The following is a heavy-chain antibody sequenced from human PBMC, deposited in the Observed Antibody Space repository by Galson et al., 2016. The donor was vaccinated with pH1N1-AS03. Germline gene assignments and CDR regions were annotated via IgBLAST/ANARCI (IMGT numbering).Heavy chain of an antibody. J-gene: IGHJ6*03. D-gene: IGHD2-2*01. CDR1: GFMFSKYW. CDR2: IKEDGSEK. V-gene: IGHV3-7*01. CDR3: ARGWPLVVPGTIVRYYYYMDV. Sequence: SLRLSCAASGFMFSKYWMNWVRQAPGKGLEWVANIKEDGSEKDHVDSVKGRFTISREDAKYSLYLHMNSLRAEDTAVYYCARGWPLVVPGTIVRYYYYMDVWGKGTTVTVSS.